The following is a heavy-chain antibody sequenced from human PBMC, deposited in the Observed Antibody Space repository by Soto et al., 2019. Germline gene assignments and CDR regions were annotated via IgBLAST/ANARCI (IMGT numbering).Heavy chain of an antibody. V-gene: IGHV1-24*01. CDR2: FDPQSGKT. D-gene: IGHD5-12*01. CDR3: ATSLVSGDGFDY. CDR1: GYTLTELS. J-gene: IGHJ4*02. Sequence: ASVKVSCKVSGYTLTELSMHWVRQAPGKGLEWMGGFDPQSGKTVFAQNFQGRVTVTEDTSTDTAYMELSSLRSEDTAVYYCATSLVSGDGFDYWGQGTLVTAPQ.